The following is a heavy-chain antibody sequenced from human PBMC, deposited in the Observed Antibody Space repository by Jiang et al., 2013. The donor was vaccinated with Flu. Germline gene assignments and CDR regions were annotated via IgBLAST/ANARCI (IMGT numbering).Heavy chain of an antibody. CDR1: GDTFSSYA. V-gene: IGHV1-69*06. CDR3: ARPIIRGAGTLYFAFDI. J-gene: IGHJ3*02. D-gene: IGHD6-19*01. CDR2: IIPIFGTP. Sequence: LVESGGEVKKPGSSVKVSCKASGDTFSSYAFTWVRQAPGQGLEWMGGIIPIFGTPNYAQKFQGRVTITADKSTSTAYMELSSLRSEDTAVYYCARPIIRGAGTLYFAFDIWGQGTMVTVSS.